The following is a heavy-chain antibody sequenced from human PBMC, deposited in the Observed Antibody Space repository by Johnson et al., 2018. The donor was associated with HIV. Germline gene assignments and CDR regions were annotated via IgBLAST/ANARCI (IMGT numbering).Heavy chain of an antibody. CDR3: AREGRGYNYLGAFDI. D-gene: IGHD5-24*01. Sequence: VQLVESGGGVVQPGRSLRLSCAASGVTFSTYAMHWVRQAPGTGLEWVAVISYDGSNKYCADSVKGRFTISRDNSKNTLYLQMDSLRDEDTAVYYCAREGRGYNYLGAFDIWGQGTMVTVSS. J-gene: IGHJ3*02. CDR2: ISYDGSNK. V-gene: IGHV3-30-3*01. CDR1: GVTFSTYA.